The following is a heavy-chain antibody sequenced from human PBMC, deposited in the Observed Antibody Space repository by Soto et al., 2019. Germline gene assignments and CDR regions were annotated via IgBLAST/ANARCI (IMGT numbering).Heavy chain of an antibody. J-gene: IGHJ6*02. CDR2: IYPGDSDT. CDR3: ARIYCSSTSCYKNNYYYYGMDV. Sequence: REALNISFRASGCSFTSYWIGWVHQMPGKGLERMGIIYPGDSDTRYSPSFQGQVAISADKSISTAYPQWSSLKASDTAMYYCARIYCSSTSCYKNNYYYYGMDVWGQGTTVTVSS. V-gene: IGHV5-51*07. D-gene: IGHD2-2*01. CDR1: GCSFTSYW.